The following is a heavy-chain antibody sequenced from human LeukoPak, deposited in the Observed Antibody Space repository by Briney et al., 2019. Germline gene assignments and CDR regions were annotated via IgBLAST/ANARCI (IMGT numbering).Heavy chain of an antibody. J-gene: IGHJ4*02. CDR1: GFTLSSYW. Sequence: GGSLRLSCAASGFTLSSYWMHWVRQAPGKGLVWVSRINTDGGSTNYADSVKGRFTISRDNAKNTLYLQMNSLRAEDTAVYYCARGGPYCSSTSCQIDYWGQGTLVTVSS. D-gene: IGHD2-2*01. CDR2: INTDGGST. V-gene: IGHV3-74*01. CDR3: ARGGPYCSSTSCQIDY.